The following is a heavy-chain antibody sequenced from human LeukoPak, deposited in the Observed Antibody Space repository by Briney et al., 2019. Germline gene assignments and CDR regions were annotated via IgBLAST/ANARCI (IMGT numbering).Heavy chain of an antibody. CDR2: ISRSGSTI. V-gene: IGHV3-11*04. J-gene: IGHJ5*02. Sequence: PGGSLRLSCAASGFIFSDFYMSWIRQAPGKGLEWISYISRSGSTIYHADSVKGRFTISRDNAKNSLYLQMDSLRADDTAIYYCTKDASRFFVDAWGQGTLVTVSS. D-gene: IGHD3-3*01. CDR1: GFIFSDFY. CDR3: TKDASRFFVDA.